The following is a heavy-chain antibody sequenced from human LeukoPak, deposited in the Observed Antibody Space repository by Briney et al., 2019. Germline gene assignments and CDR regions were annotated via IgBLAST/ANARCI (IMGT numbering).Heavy chain of an antibody. CDR1: GDSISSSNSY. CDR2: IYHSGNT. J-gene: IGHJ4*02. Sequence: PSETLSLTCTVSGDSISSSNSYWGWIRQPPGKGLEWIGSIYHSGNTYYNPSLKSRVTISVDTSKNQFSLKLSSVTAADTAVYYCARAGYGDSDFDYWGQGTLVTVSS. V-gene: IGHV4-39*07. CDR3: ARAGYGDSDFDY. D-gene: IGHD4-17*01.